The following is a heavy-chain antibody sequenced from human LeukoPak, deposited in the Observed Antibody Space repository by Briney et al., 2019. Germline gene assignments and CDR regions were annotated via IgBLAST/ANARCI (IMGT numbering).Heavy chain of an antibody. CDR3: AREDYYDSGSNDY. CDR2: IIPIFGTA. V-gene: IGHV1-69*13. D-gene: IGHD3-22*01. Sequence: ASVKVSCKASGGTFSSYAISWVRQAPGQGLEWMGGIIPIFGTANYAQKFQGRVTITADESTSTAYMELSSLRSEDTAVYYCAREDYYDSGSNDYWGQGTLVTVSS. J-gene: IGHJ4*02. CDR1: GGTFSSYA.